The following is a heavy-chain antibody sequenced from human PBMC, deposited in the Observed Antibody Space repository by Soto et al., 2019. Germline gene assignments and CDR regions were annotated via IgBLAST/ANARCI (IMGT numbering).Heavy chain of an antibody. J-gene: IGHJ5*02. CDR3: VRVTVYNTYFDP. Sequence: AASVKVSCKASGYRFTSYGLTWVRQAPGQGLEWMGWISGKDGKIDYAQKFQDRVTMTTDTSTDTAYMELKNLRSDDTALYYCVRVTVYNTYFDPWGQGTLVTVSS. CDR2: ISGKDGKI. V-gene: IGHV1-18*04. CDR1: GYRFTSYG. D-gene: IGHD2-8*01.